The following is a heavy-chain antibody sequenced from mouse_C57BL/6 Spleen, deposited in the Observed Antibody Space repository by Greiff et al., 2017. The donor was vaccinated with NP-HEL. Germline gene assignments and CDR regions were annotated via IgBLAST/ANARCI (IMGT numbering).Heavy chain of an antibody. CDR1: GYAFSSSW. V-gene: IGHV1-82*01. D-gene: IGHD1-1*01. CDR3: ASSPDYCGSRHWYFDV. CDR2: IYPGDGGT. J-gene: IGHJ1*03. Sequence: QVQLQQSGPELVKPGASVKISCKASGYAFSSSWMNWVKQRPGKGLEWIGRIYPGDGGTNYNGKFKGKATLTADKSSSTAYMQLSSLTSEDSAVYFCASSPDYCGSRHWYFDVWGTGTTVTVSS.